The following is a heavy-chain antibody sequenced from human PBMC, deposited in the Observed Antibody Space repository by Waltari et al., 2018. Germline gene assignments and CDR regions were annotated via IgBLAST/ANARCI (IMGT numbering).Heavy chain of an antibody. Sequence: QVQLQESGPGLVKSSLTLSLTCVVTGDSISNGGYYWGWVRQHPGKGLEWIGHTFYNGDAYYHPSLKRRGAISVHTSDNQFSLNLESVTAADTAIYFCARGRTSTGFDYWGQGTLVTVSS. CDR3: ARGRTSTGFDY. D-gene: IGHD1-1*01. V-gene: IGHV4-31*11. J-gene: IGHJ4*02. CDR2: TFYNGDA. CDR1: GDSISNGGYY.